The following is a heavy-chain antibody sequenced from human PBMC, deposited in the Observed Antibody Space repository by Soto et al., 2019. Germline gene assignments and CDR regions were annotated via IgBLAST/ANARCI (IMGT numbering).Heavy chain of an antibody. D-gene: IGHD2-2*01. CDR2: INPNSGGT. V-gene: IGHV1-2*02. J-gene: IGHJ5*02. CDR1: GYTFTGYY. Sequence: ASVKVSCKAFGYTFTGYYMHWVRQAPGQGLEWMGWINPNSGGTNYAQKFQGRVTMTRDTSISTAYMELSRLRSDDTAVYYCAREGGGYCSSTSCSGFEPWGQGTLVTVSS. CDR3: AREGGGYCSSTSCSGFEP.